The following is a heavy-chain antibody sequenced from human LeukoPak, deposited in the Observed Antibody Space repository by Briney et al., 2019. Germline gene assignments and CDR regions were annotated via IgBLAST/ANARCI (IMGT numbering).Heavy chain of an antibody. Sequence: PGGSLRLSCAASGFTFTDYNMNWVRQAPGKGLEWVALIWFDGSNKHYADSVKGRFTISRDNSKNTMYLQMDSLRAEDTAVYYCARVVSYYGSSYRLLDLWGRGTLVTVSS. J-gene: IGHJ2*01. CDR1: GFTFTDYN. V-gene: IGHV3-33*08. CDR2: IWFDGSNK. CDR3: ARVVSYYGSSYRLLDL. D-gene: IGHD3-10*01.